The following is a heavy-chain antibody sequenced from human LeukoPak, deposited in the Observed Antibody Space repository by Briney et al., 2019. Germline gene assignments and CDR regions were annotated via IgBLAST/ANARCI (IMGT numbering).Heavy chain of an antibody. Sequence: GESLKISFKGSGYSFTTYWIAWVRQMPGKGLEWMGVIYPGDSDTRYSPSFQGQVTISADKSISTAYLQWSSLKASDTAMYYCARRLTYDSRAYYCLDYWGQGTLVTVSS. V-gene: IGHV5-51*01. J-gene: IGHJ4*02. CDR2: IYPGDSDT. CDR1: GYSFTTYW. D-gene: IGHD3-22*01. CDR3: ARRLTYDSRAYYCLDY.